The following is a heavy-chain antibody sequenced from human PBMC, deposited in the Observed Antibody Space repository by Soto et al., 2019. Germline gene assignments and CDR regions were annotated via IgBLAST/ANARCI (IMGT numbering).Heavy chain of an antibody. J-gene: IGHJ4*02. Sequence: DSRPPLVNPTHTLTLSCTFCGFSLRTSGMRVSWIRQPPGKALEWLARIDWDDDKFYSTSLKTRLTISKDTSKNQVVLTMTNMDPVDTATYYCARTRGGDYVYYFDYWGQGTLVKVSS. CDR3: ARTRGGDYVYYFDY. D-gene: IGHD4-17*01. CDR1: GFSLRTSGMR. CDR2: IDWDDDK. V-gene: IGHV2-70*04.